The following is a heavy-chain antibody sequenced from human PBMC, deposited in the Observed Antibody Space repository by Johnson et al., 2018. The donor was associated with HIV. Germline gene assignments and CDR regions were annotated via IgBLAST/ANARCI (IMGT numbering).Heavy chain of an antibody. D-gene: IGHD6-19*01. V-gene: IGHV3-9*01. CDR2: ISWNSGSI. J-gene: IGHJ3*02. CDR3: AKDKAVPGGSQWLALTRDAFDI. CDR1: GFTFDDYA. Sequence: EVQVVESGGGLVQPGRSLRLSCAASGFTFDDYAMHWVRQAPGKGLEWVSGISWNSGSIGYADSVKGRFTISRDNAKNSLYLQMNSLRAEDTALYYCAKDKAVPGGSQWLALTRDAFDIWGQGTMVTVSS.